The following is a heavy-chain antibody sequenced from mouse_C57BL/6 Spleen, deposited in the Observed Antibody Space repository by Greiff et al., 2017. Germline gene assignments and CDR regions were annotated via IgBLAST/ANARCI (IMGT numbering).Heavy chain of an antibody. Sequence: DVKLVESGGGLVKPGGSLKLSCAASGFTFSDYGMHWVRQAPEKGLEWVAYISSGSSTIYYADTVKGRFTISRDNAKNTLFLQMTSLRSEDTAMYYCARMAYYAMDYWGQGTSVTVSS. J-gene: IGHJ4*01. CDR1: GFTFSDYG. V-gene: IGHV5-17*01. CDR3: ARMAYYAMDY. CDR2: ISSGSSTI.